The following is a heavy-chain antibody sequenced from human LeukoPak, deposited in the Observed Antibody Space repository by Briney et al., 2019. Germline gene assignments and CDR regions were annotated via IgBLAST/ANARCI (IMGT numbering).Heavy chain of an antibody. Sequence: TSPTLSLPCTVSGGSISSGGYYWSWIRQHPGEGLEWTGYIYYSGSTYYNPSLKSRVTISVDTSKNQFSLKLSSVTAADTAVYYCARSVTTLGDAFDIWGQGTMVTVSS. D-gene: IGHD4-17*01. CDR1: GGSISSGGYY. CDR2: IYYSGST. J-gene: IGHJ3*02. V-gene: IGHV4-31*03. CDR3: ARSVTTLGDAFDI.